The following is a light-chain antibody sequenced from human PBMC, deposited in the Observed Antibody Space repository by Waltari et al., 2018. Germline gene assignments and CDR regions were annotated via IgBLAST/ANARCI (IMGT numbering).Light chain of an antibody. V-gene: IGKV3-11*01. CDR1: QSVDRY. J-gene: IGKJ5*01. Sequence: EVVLTQSPATLSLSPGERATLSCRASQSVDRYLAWYQQKPGQAPRLLIYDTFFRATGIPDRFSGSGSGTDFTLTISSLEPEDFAVYYCQQRLNWPPVTFGQGTRLEIK. CDR3: QQRLNWPPVT. CDR2: DTF.